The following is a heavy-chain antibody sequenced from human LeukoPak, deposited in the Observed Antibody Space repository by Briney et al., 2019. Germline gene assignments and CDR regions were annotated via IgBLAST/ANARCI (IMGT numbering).Heavy chain of an antibody. D-gene: IGHD2-2*01. CDR1: GFTFSSYS. CDR3: ARDIVVVPAAKRHYYGMDV. V-gene: IGHV3-21*01. CDR2: ISSSSSYI. J-gene: IGHJ6*02. Sequence: GRSLRLSCAASGFTFSSYSMNWVRQAPGKGLGWVLSISSSSSYIYYADSVKGRFTISRDNAKNSLYLQMNSLRAEDTAVYYCARDIVVVPAAKRHYYGMDVWGQGTTVTVSS.